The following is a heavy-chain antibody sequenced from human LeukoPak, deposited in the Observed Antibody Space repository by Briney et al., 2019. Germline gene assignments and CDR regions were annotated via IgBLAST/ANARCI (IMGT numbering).Heavy chain of an antibody. CDR1: GGSLSPYF. V-gene: IGHV4-59*08. CDR3: ARRQIYFDS. Sequence: SETLSLTCTVSGGSLSPYFWSWIRPTPGKGLEWIGYIYFSGSTNYNPSLKSRGTMSVDTSKNQFSLRPSSVTAADTAVYYCARRQIYFDSWGQGTLVTVSS. CDR2: IYFSGST. J-gene: IGHJ4*02.